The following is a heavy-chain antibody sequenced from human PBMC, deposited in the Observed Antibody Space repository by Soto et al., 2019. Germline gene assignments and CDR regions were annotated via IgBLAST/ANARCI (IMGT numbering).Heavy chain of an antibody. CDR3: AKHARRFLEWLQYNWFDP. V-gene: IGHV3-23*05. D-gene: IGHD3-3*01. CDR2: IFSGGVGT. Sequence: PGGSLRLSCSASGFTVSTYTMGWVRLAPGKGLEWVSTIFSGGVGTKYADSVTGRFSISRDNSKNTLYLQMNSLRAEDTAVYYCAKHARRFLEWLQYNWFDPWGQGTLVTVSS. CDR1: GFTVSTYT. J-gene: IGHJ5*02.